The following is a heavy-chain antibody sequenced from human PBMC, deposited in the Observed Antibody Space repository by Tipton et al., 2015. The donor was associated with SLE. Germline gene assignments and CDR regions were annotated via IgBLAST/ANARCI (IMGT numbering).Heavy chain of an antibody. D-gene: IGHD2-8*01. J-gene: IGHJ4*02. V-gene: IGHV1-18*01. CDR1: GYTFTSYG. CDR3: ARVRTDIVLMVYARFFDY. CDR2: ISAYNGNT. Sequence: QLVQSGAEVKKPGASVKVSCKASGYTFTSYGISWVRQAPGQGLEWMGWISAYNGNTNYAQKLQGRVTMTTDTSTSTAYVGLRSLRSDDTAVYYCARVRTDIVLMVYARFFDYWGQGTLVTVSS.